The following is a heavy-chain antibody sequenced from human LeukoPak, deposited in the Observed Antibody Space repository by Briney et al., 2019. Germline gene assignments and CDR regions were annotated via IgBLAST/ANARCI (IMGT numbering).Heavy chain of an antibody. D-gene: IGHD4-17*01. Sequence: GGSLRLSCAASGFTFSSYWMHWVRQAPGKGLVWVSRINSDGSSTSYADSVKGRFTISRDNSKNTLYLQMNSLRAEDTAVYYCAKGVDYGDYAYFDYWGQGTLVTVSS. CDR1: GFTFSSYW. V-gene: IGHV3-74*01. CDR2: INSDGSST. CDR3: AKGVDYGDYAYFDY. J-gene: IGHJ4*02.